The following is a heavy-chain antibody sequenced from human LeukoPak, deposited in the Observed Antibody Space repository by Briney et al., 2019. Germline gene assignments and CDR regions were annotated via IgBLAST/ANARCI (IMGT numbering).Heavy chain of an antibody. J-gene: IGHJ4*02. CDR3: ARSGVWGAAAY. Sequence: GGSLRLSCAASGFTSSSYWMSWVRQAPGKGREWVANIKQDGSEKYYVDSVKGRFTISRDNAKNSLYLQMNSLRAEDTAVYYCARSGVWGAAAYWGQGTLVTVSS. D-gene: IGHD6-13*01. V-gene: IGHV3-7*01. CDR1: GFTSSSYW. CDR2: IKQDGSEK.